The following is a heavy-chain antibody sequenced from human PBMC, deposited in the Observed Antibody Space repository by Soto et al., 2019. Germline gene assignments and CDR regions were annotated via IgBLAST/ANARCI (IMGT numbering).Heavy chain of an antibody. V-gene: IGHV2-70*11. Sequence: SGPTLVNPTQTLTLTCTFSGFSLSTSGMCVSWIRQPPGKALEWLARIDWDDDKYYSTSLKTRLTISKDTSKNQVVLTMTNMDPVDTATYYCARETDVVVAATRDAQYYMDVWGKGTTVTVSS. D-gene: IGHD2-15*01. CDR3: ARETDVVVAATRDAQYYMDV. J-gene: IGHJ6*03. CDR2: IDWDDDK. CDR1: GFSLSTSGMC.